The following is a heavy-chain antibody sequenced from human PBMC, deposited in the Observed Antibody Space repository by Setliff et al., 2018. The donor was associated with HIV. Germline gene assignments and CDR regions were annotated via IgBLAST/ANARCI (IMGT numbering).Heavy chain of an antibody. Sequence: GGSLRLSCVASGFSFSRYTMMWVRQAPGKGLEWVSSITSNLNYRYADSVKGRFTISRDNTKNSLYLQMNSLRAEDTAVYYCAKSSLIVVAGTDYFDYWGQGTLVTVSS. CDR3: AKSSLIVVAGTDYFDY. CDR2: ITSNLNYR. CDR1: GFSFSRYT. V-gene: IGHV3-21*01. J-gene: IGHJ4*02. D-gene: IGHD6-19*01.